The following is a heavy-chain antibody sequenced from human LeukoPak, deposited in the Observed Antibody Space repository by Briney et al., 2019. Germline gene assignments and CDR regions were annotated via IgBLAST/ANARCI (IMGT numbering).Heavy chain of an antibody. CDR1: GFTFSSYG. D-gene: IGHD4-17*01. CDR3: ARVFKTTVTTFRTNDAFDI. J-gene: IGHJ3*02. CDR2: IKQDGSEK. V-gene: IGHV3-7*01. Sequence: GGSLRLSCAASGFTFSSYGMHWVRQAPGKGLEWVANIKQDGSEKYYVDSVKGRFTISRDNAKNSLYLQMNSLRAEDTAVYYCARVFKTTVTTFRTNDAFDIWGQGTMVTVSS.